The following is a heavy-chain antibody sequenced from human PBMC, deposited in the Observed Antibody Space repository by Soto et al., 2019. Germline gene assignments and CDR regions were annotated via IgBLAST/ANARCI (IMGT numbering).Heavy chain of an antibody. D-gene: IGHD5-12*01. J-gene: IGHJ6*02. CDR1: GFTFSSYA. V-gene: IGHV3-23*01. CDR2: ISGSGGST. Sequence: GGSLRLSCAASGFTFSSYAMSWVRQAPGKGLEWVSAISGSGGSTYYADSVKGRFTISRDNSKNTLYLQMNSLRAEDTAVYYCAKTGYSGYDPWAYYYGMDVWGQGTTVNVS. CDR3: AKTGYSGYDPWAYYYGMDV.